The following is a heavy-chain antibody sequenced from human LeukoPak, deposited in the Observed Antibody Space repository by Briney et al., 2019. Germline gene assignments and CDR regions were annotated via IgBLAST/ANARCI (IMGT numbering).Heavy chain of an antibody. Sequence: SETLSLTCAVYGGSFSGYYWSWIRQPPGKGLEWIGFIYYRGGTNYNPSLKSRVTISVDTSKTQLSLKLSSVTAADTAVYYCARRSSSGWQFDYWGQGTLVTVSS. J-gene: IGHJ4*02. CDR1: GGSFSGYY. D-gene: IGHD6-19*01. CDR2: IYYRGGT. V-gene: IGHV4-59*08. CDR3: ARRSSSGWQFDY.